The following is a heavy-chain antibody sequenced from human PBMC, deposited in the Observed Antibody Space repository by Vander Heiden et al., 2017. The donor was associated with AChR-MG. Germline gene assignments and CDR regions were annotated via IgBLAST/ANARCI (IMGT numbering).Heavy chain of an antibody. CDR1: GFTFDDYA. CDR3: AKSYGTGYYYALDV. D-gene: IGHD3-16*01. CDR2: VSWNSDNT. Sequence: DVQLVESGGALVQSGRSLRLSFAASGFTFDDYAMNWVRQPPGKGLEWVSGVSWNSDNTGYADSVKGRFTISRDNAKRSLYLEMNRLSADDTAVYYCAKSYGTGYYYALDVWGQGTTVTVSS. V-gene: IGHV3-9*01. J-gene: IGHJ6*02.